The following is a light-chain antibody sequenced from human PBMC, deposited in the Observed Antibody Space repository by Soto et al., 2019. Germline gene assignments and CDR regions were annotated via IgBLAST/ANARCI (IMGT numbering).Light chain of an antibody. CDR2: DNN. CDR1: SSNIGNNY. J-gene: IGLJ1*01. V-gene: IGLV1-51*01. Sequence: QSVLTQPPSVSAAPGQKVTISRSGSSSNIGNNYVSWYQHLPGTAPKLLIYDNNKRPSGIPDRFSGSKSGTSATLGITGLQTGDEADYYCGTWDSSLSAYVFGTGTKLTVL. CDR3: GTWDSSLSAYV.